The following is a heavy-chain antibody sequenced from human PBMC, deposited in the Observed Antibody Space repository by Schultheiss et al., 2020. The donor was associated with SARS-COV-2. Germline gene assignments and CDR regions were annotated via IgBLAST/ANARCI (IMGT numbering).Heavy chain of an antibody. CDR3: ARDRKWELLSPDDAFDI. Sequence: GGSLRLSCAASGFTFSSYAMSWVRQAPGKGLEWVSAISGSGGSTYYADSVKGRFTISRDNSKNTLYLQMNSLRAEDTAVYYCARDRKWELLSPDDAFDIWGQGTMVTVSS. D-gene: IGHD1-26*01. J-gene: IGHJ3*02. V-gene: IGHV3-23*01. CDR2: ISGSGGST. CDR1: GFTFSSYA.